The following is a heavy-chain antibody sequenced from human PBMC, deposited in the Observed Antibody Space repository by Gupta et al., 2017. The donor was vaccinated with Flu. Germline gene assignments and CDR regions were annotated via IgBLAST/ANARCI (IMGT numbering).Heavy chain of an antibody. Sequence: SGYTFTNYDINWVRQATGQGLEWMGWMNPSSGNTGYAQKFQGRVTMTRNTSINTAYMELSYLRSEDTAVYYCARRGTVLGVLTLGYWGQGTPVTVSS. D-gene: IGHD3-3*01. CDR2: MNPSSGNT. V-gene: IGHV1-8*01. CDR3: ARRGTVLGVLTLGY. J-gene: IGHJ4*02. CDR1: GYTFTNYD.